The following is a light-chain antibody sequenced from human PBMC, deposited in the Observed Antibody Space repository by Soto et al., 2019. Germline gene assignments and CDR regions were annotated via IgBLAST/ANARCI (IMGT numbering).Light chain of an antibody. Sequence: EIVMTQSPATLSVSPGERATLSCSASQSVGRNLAWYQQKPGQAPRLLIVGASTRATGIPARFCGSGYGTEYTLAISSLQSEDFSIYSCQQYNHWPPLTFGGGTKVEIK. J-gene: IGKJ4*01. V-gene: IGKV3-15*01. CDR3: QQYNHWPPLT. CDR2: GAS. CDR1: QSVGRN.